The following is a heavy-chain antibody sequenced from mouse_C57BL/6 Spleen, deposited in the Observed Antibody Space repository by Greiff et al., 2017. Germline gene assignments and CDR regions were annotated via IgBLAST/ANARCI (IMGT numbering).Heavy chain of an antibody. D-gene: IGHD3-2*02. CDR1: GYTFTAYS. Sequence: QVQLQQSGAELVKPGASVKISCKASGYTFTAYSINWVKQRPGQGLEWIGKIGPGSGSTYYNEKFKGKATLTADKSSSTAYMQLSSLTSEDSAGYFCARRAQATLYYAMDYWGQGTSVTVSS. J-gene: IGHJ4*01. CDR3: ARRAQATLYYAMDY. CDR2: IGPGSGST. V-gene: IGHV1-77*01.